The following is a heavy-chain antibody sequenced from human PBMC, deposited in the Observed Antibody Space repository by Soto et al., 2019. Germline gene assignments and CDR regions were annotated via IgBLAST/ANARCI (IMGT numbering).Heavy chain of an antibody. V-gene: IGHV3-23*01. J-gene: IGHJ4*02. CDR2: ISDHGGST. CDR1: GLTFRSYA. CDR3: AKTRGFKYFDY. Sequence: EVQLLESGGGLVQPGGSLRLSCAASGLTFRSYAMSWVRQAPGKGLEWVSGISDHGGSTYYADSLKGRFTISRDNSKNMLFLQMVSLTAEDTAVYYCAKTRGFKYFDYWGQGTLVTVS.